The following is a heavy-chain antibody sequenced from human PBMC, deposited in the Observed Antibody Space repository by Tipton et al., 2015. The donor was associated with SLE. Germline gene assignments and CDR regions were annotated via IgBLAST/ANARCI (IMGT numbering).Heavy chain of an antibody. V-gene: IGHV3-23*03. CDR2: IYSGGST. CDR3: AKGSSGGCYYSIDF. D-gene: IGHD3-10*01. Sequence: SLRLSCAASEFTFSSYAMSWVRRAPGKGLEWVSVIYSGGSTYYADSVKGRFTISRDNSKNTLYLQMNSLRAEDTAVYYCAKGSSGGCYYSIDFWGQGTTVTVSS. CDR1: EFTFSSYA. J-gene: IGHJ6*02.